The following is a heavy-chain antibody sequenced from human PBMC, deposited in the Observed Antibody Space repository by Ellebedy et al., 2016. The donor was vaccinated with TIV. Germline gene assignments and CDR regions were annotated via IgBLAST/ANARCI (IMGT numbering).Heavy chain of an antibody. V-gene: IGHV3-23*01. Sequence: PGGSLRLSCAASGFIFSNFAMGWVRQSPGKGLEGVSGLYGSGRGIFYSDSVKGRFTISRDNPKNTLYLQMNSLRAEDTAVYYCARGVLLWFGEFHHFDYWGQGTLVTVSS. CDR3: ARGVLLWFGEFHHFDY. J-gene: IGHJ4*02. CDR1: GFIFSNFA. CDR2: LYGSGRGI. D-gene: IGHD3-10*01.